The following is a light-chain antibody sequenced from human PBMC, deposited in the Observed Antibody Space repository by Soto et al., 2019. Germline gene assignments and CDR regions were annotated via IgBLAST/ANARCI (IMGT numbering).Light chain of an antibody. CDR1: DIASKS. Sequence: SYELTQPPSVSVAPGQTARISCGGNDIASKSVHWSQQKPGQAPVLVVYDDNDRTSGIPERFSGSNSGDTATLTISRVEAGDEADYYCQVWDSSSDHYVFGSGTKGTVL. CDR2: DDN. J-gene: IGLJ1*01. CDR3: QVWDSSSDHYV. V-gene: IGLV3-21*02.